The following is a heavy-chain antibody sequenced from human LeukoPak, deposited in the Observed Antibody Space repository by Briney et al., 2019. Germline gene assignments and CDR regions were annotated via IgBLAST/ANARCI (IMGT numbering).Heavy chain of an antibody. J-gene: IGHJ4*02. CDR2: IGGSGTSI. CDR1: GFTFSSYA. D-gene: IGHD4-23*01. Sequence: PGGSLRLSCAASGFTFSSYAMSWVRQAPGTGLEWVSAIGGSGTSIHYADSVKGRFTISRDNSKNTLYLQMNSLRAEDTAVYYCAKVSGDYGGNPGTYWGRGTLVTVSS. CDR3: AKVSGDYGGNPGTY. V-gene: IGHV3-23*01.